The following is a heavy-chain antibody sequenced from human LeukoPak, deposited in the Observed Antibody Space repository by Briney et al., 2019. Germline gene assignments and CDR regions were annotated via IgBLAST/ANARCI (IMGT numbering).Heavy chain of an antibody. J-gene: IGHJ4*02. Sequence: PGGSLRLSCAVSGITLSNYGMSWVRQAPGKGLEWVANIKQDASERYYVDSVKGRFTISRDNAKNSLYLQMDSLRAEDTAVYYCATPTAGTWHFDYWGQGTLVTVSS. V-gene: IGHV3-7*01. CDR3: ATPTAGTWHFDY. CDR2: IKQDASER. CDR1: GITLSNYG. D-gene: IGHD1-1*01.